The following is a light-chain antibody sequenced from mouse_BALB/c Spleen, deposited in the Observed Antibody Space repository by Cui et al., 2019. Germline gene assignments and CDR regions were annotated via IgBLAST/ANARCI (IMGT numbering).Light chain of an antibody. CDR1: SSVSY. CDR3: HQWSSYPWT. CDR2: STS. J-gene: IGKJ1*01. V-gene: IGKV4-80*01. Sequence: QIVPTQSPAIMSASLGEEITLTCSASSSVSYIPWDQAKSGTSPKPFDYSTSNLASGVPSRFSGSGSGTFYSLTISSVEAEDAADYYCHQWSSYPWTFGGGTKLESK.